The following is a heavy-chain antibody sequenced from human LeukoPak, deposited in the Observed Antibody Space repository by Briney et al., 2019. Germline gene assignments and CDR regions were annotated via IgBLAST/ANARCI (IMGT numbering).Heavy chain of an antibody. CDR1: GYTFTSYG. D-gene: IGHD2-15*01. CDR3: ARSAGSAFFDY. CDR2: IYSDSGDT. J-gene: IGHJ4*02. V-gene: IGHV1-2*04. Sequence: ASVKVSCKASGYTFTSYGISWVRQAPGRGLEWMGWIYSDSGDTNYAQKFQGWVTMTRDTSISTAYMELSRLTSDDTAVYYCARSAGSAFFDYWGQGTLVTVSS.